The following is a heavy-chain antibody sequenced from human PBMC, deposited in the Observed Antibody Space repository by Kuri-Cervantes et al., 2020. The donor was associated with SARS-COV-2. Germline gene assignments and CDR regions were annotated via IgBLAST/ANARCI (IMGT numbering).Heavy chain of an antibody. J-gene: IGHJ4*02. D-gene: IGHD1-7*01. CDR2: IYWDDEK. Sequence: SGPTLVQPTQTLTLTYAFSGFSLSTSGLGVGWIRQSPGEALEWLALIYWDDEKRYSPSLKSRLTITKDTYKNQVVLTMTNMDPVDTATYYCARRRDWNYYFDYWGQGTLVTVSS. CDR3: ARRRDWNYYFDY. CDR1: GFSLSTSGLG. V-gene: IGHV2-5*02.